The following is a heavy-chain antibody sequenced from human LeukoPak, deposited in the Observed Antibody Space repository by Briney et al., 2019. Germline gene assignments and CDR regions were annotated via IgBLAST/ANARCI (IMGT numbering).Heavy chain of an antibody. CDR2: ISSSTSYI. Sequence: AGGSLRLSCAASGFTFSSYSMNWIRQAPGKGLEWVSSISSSTSYIYYADSVKGRFTISKDNAKNSLYLQMNSLRAEDTAVYYCARAGGSTVSHSDYWAREPWSPSPQ. J-gene: IGHJ4*02. CDR1: GFTFSSYS. D-gene: IGHD4-17*01. V-gene: IGHV3-21*01. CDR3: ARAGGSTVSHSDY.